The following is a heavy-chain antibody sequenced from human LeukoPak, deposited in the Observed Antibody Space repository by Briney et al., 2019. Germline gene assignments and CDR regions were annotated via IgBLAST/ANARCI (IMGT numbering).Heavy chain of an antibody. CDR1: GYSLTELS. Sequence: ASVNVSCKVSGYSLTELSMHWVRQAPGKGLEWMGGFDPEDGETIYAQKFQGRVTMTEDTSTDTAYMELSSLRSEDTAVYYCATEVGAKEGSAFDIWGQGTMVTVSS. CDR3: ATEVGAKEGSAFDI. D-gene: IGHD1-26*01. CDR2: FDPEDGET. V-gene: IGHV1-24*01. J-gene: IGHJ3*02.